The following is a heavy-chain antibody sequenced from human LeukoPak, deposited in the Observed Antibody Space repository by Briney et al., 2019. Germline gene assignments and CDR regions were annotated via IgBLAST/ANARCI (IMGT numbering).Heavy chain of an antibody. Sequence: SETLSLTCTVSGGSISSGGYYWSWLRQHPGKGLEWIGYIYYSGSTYYNPSLKSRVTISVDTSKNQFSLKLSSVTAADTAVYYCANADRYCSSGSCPVPDAFDFWGQGTLVTVSS. J-gene: IGHJ4*02. V-gene: IGHV4-31*03. D-gene: IGHD2-15*01. CDR1: GGSISSGGYY. CDR2: IYYSGST. CDR3: ANADRYCSSGSCPVPDAFDF.